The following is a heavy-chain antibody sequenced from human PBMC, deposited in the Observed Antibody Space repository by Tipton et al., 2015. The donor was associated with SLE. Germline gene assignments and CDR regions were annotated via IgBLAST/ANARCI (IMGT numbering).Heavy chain of an antibody. CDR3: ARESPIDSSGWYFDL. CDR2: IYYSGST. J-gene: IGHJ2*01. Sequence: TLSLTCTVSGGSISSSSYYWGWIRQPPGKGLEWIGNIYYSGSTYYNPSLKSRVTISVDTSKNQFSLKLSSVTAADTAVYYCARESPIDSSGWYFDLWGRGTLVTVSS. D-gene: IGHD6-19*01. CDR1: GGSISSSSYY. V-gene: IGHV4-39*07.